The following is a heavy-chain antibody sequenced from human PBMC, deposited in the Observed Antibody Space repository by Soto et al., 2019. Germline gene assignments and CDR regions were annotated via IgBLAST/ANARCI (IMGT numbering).Heavy chain of an antibody. D-gene: IGHD2-21*02. CDR1: GASFTDGSLF. CDR3: ARDQGVVVTADNWFEP. V-gene: IGHV4-39*07. Sequence: SETLSLTCTVSGASFTDGSLFGGWIRQSPGKGVEWIASTYIGVMTYYNPSLRSRVTISLDTSKSQFSMRLNSVTATETAVYFCARDQGVVVTADNWFEPWGQGIMLTVSS. CDR2: TYIGVMT. J-gene: IGHJ5*02.